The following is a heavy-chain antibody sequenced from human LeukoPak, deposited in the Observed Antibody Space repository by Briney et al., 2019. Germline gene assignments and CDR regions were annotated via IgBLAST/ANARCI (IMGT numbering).Heavy chain of an antibody. V-gene: IGHV3-23*01. CDR2: ISGSGGST. D-gene: IGHD2-21*02. CDR3: AKDPPTACGGDCYNYFDY. CDR1: GFTFNSYA. J-gene: IGHJ4*02. Sequence: PGGSLRISCAASGFTFNSYAMSWVRQARGKGLEWVSAISGSGGSTYYADSVKGRFTISRDNSKNTLYLQMNSLRAEDTAVYYCAKDPPTACGGDCYNYFDYWGQGTLVTVSS.